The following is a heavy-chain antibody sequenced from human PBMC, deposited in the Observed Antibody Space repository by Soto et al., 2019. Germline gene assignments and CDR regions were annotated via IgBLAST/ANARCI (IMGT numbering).Heavy chain of an antibody. CDR1: GYTFSSYA. V-gene: IGHV1-18*01. J-gene: IGHJ5*02. CDR2: ISAYTGNT. Sequence: QVQLVQSGAEVKKPGASVKVSCKASGYTFSSYAIVWVRQAPGQGLERMGWISAYTGNTNYTHTLQGRVTLTTDTVQSTAYMELRSLSSNDTAGYYCASGNLPRGAQHDGFGPWGQGTVVTVSS. CDR3: ASGNLPRGAQHDGFGP. D-gene: IGHD3-10*01.